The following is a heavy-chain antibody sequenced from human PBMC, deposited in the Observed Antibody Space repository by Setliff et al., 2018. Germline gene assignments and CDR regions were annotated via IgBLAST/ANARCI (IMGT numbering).Heavy chain of an antibody. V-gene: IGHV3-13*01. CDR2: IGGGGDI. D-gene: IGHD3-3*01. CDR3: ANYEQRPRNLDY. CDR1: GFTFTNYA. Sequence: PGGSLRLSCAVSGFTFTNYALHWVRQATGKGLEWVSAIGGGGDIYYLDSVKGRFTISRDNPRSTLYLQMNSLRAEDTALYYCANYEQRPRNLDYWGQGTLVTVSS. J-gene: IGHJ4*02.